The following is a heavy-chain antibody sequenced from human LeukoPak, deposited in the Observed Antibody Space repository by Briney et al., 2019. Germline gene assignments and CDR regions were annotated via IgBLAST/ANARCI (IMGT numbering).Heavy chain of an antibody. V-gene: IGHV4-59*08. D-gene: IGHD1-26*01. CDR1: GGSISSYY. CDR3: ARQGSGSYYPDYMDV. CDR2: IYYSGST. J-gene: IGHJ6*03. Sequence: SETLSLTCTVTGGSISSYYWSWIRQPPGKGLEWIGSIYYSGSTYYNPSLKSRVSISVDTSKNQFSLKLSSVTAADTAVYYCARQGSGSYYPDYMDVWGKGTTVTVSS.